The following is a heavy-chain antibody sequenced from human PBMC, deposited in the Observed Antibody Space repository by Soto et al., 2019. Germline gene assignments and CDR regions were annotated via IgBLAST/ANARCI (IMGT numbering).Heavy chain of an antibody. Sequence: SETLSLTCTVSGGSISSGDYYWSWIRQPPGKGLEWIGYIYYSGSTYYNPSLKSRVTISVDTSKNQFSLKLSSVTAADTAVYYCARDSITMVRGVIIADNWFDPWGQGTLVTVSS. CDR2: IYYSGST. D-gene: IGHD3-10*01. V-gene: IGHV4-30-4*01. CDR1: GGSISSGDYY. J-gene: IGHJ5*02. CDR3: ARDSITMVRGVIIADNWFDP.